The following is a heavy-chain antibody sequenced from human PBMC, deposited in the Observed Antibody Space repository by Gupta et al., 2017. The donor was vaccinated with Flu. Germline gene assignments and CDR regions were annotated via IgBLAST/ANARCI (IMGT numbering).Heavy chain of an antibody. CDR2: ISGSGDYI. CDR3: ARCEPRCHKGRFDP. V-gene: IGHV3-21*02. J-gene: IGHJ5*02. Sequence: EVQVVESGGGLVKPGGSLRLSCAASGFTFTTNSMAWLRQAPGKGLEWVSSISGSGDYIFYADSVKGRFTISRDNTKNSLYLQLNSLRVEDTAIYYCARCEPRCHKGRFDPWGQGTLVSVSS. CDR1: GFTFTTNS.